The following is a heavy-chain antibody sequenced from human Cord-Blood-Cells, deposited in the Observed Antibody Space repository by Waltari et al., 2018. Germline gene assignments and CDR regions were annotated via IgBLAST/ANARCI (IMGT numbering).Heavy chain of an antibody. CDR1: GGTFSSYA. CDR3: ARSTDYYDSSGYYYYYYMDV. Sequence: QVQLVQSGAEVKKPGSSVKVSCKASGGTFSSYAISWVRQAPGQGLEWMGGIIPILGIANYAQKFQGRVTIPAEESTSTAYMWLSSLRSEDTAVYYCARSTDYYDSSGYYYYYYMDVWGKGTTVTVSS. D-gene: IGHD3-22*01. CDR2: IIPILGIA. V-gene: IGHV1-69*04. J-gene: IGHJ6*03.